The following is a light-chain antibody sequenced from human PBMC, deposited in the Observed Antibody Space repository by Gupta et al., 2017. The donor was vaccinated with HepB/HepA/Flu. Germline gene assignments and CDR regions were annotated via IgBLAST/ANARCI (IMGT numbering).Light chain of an antibody. CDR3: QLADSNGTWV. J-gene: IGLJ3*02. CDR2: KDS. V-gene: IGLV3-25*03. Sequence: SYELTQPPSVSVSPGQTARITCSGDALPKQYAYWYQQKPGQAPVLVIYKDSERPSGIPERFSGSSSGTTVTLTISGVQAEDEADYYCQLADSNGTWVFGGGTKLTVL. CDR1: ALPKQY.